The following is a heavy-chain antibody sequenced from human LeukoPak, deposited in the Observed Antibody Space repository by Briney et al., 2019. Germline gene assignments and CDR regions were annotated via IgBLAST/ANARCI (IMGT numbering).Heavy chain of an antibody. J-gene: IGHJ4*02. D-gene: IGHD2-15*01. V-gene: IGHV5-51*01. Sequence: GESLKISCTGSGYNFTRYWITWVRQMPGKGLEWMGIIYPGDSDTRYSPSFQGQVTFSADKSISTAYLQWSSLKASDSAKYYCARHEAATGGGYWGQGTLVTVTS. CDR2: IYPGDSDT. CDR3: ARHEAATGGGY. CDR1: GYNFTRYW.